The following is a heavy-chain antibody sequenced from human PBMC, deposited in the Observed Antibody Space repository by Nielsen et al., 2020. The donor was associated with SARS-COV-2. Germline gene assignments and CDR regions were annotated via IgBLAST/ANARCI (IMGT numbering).Heavy chain of an antibody. V-gene: IGHV1-18*01. CDR3: AKAYYGSGSFGAHWFDP. CDR2: ISAYNGNT. J-gene: IGHJ5*02. CDR1: GYTFTSYG. Sequence: ASVKVSCKASGYTFTSYGISWVRHAPGQGLEWMGWISAYNGNTNYAQKLQGRVTMTTDTSTSTAYMELRSLRSDDTAVYYCAKAYYGSGSFGAHWFDPWGQGTLVTVSS. D-gene: IGHD3-10*01.